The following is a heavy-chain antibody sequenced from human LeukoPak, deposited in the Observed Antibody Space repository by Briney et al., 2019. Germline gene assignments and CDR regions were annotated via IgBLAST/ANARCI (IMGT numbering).Heavy chain of an antibody. J-gene: IGHJ4*02. Sequence: GESLKISCKGSGYSFTSYWIGWVRQMPGKGLEWMGIIYPGDSDTRYSPSFQGQVTISADKSISTAYLQWSSLKASDTAMYYCATGYYDFWSGYSVPNFDYWGQGTLVTVSS. CDR2: IYPGDSDT. CDR3: ATGYYDFWSGYSVPNFDY. D-gene: IGHD3-3*01. V-gene: IGHV5-51*01. CDR1: GYSFTSYW.